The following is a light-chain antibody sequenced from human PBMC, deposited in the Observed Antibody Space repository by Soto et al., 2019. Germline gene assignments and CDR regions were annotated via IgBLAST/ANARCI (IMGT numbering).Light chain of an antibody. V-gene: IGKV1-33*01. CDR2: DTT. J-gene: IGKJ2*01. Sequence: DIQMTQSPTSLAASGGDRVTISCQASQDLTNFFNWYQQKPGEAPKLLIYDTTTLEEGVPSRFSGGGSGTDFTLTINGLQPEDAAIYSCQQYVNLPYTFGQGTKLEIK. CDR3: QQYVNLPYT. CDR1: QDLTNF.